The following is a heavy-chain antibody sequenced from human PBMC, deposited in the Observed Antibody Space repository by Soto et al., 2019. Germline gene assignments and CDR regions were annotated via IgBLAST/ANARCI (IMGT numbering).Heavy chain of an antibody. D-gene: IGHD5-12*01. CDR1: GYTFTSYY. CDR3: VRDSPIWCTFSGYDVIDY. Sequence: ASVKVSCKASGYTFTSYYMHWVRQAPGQGLEWMGIINPSGGSTSYAQKFQGRVTITADKSTGTAYMELNRLRSEDTAVYYCVRDSPIWCTFSGYDVIDYWGQGSLVTVDS. V-gene: IGHV1-46*01. J-gene: IGHJ4*02. CDR2: INPSGGST.